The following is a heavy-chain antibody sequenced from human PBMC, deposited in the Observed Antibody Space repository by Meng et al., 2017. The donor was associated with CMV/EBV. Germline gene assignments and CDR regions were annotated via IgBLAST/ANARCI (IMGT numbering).Heavy chain of an antibody. J-gene: IGHJ6*02. V-gene: IGHV1-69*10. Sequence: SVKVSCKASGGTFSSYAISWVRQAPGQGLEWMGGTIPILGIANYAQKFQGRVTITADKSTSTAYMELSSLRSEDTAVYYCARCNVEDSSSSWDYYYGMDVRGQGTTVTVSS. CDR2: TIPILGIA. CDR3: ARCNVEDSSSSWDYYYGMDV. D-gene: IGHD6-6*01. CDR1: GGTFSSYA.